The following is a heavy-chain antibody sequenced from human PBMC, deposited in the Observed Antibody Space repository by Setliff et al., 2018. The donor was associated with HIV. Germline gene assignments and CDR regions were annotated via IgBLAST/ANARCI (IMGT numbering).Heavy chain of an antibody. V-gene: IGHV1-46*01. CDR1: GGTFSSYA. CDR2: INPSGGST. CDR3: ARVGERWLQFYYFDN. D-gene: IGHD5-12*01. Sequence: GASVKVSCKASGGTFSSYAISWVRQAPGQGLEWLGVINPSGGSTSYAQKFQGRVTMTRGTSTGTVYMELRSLRSEDTAVYYCARVGERWLQFYYFDNWGQGTLVTVSS. J-gene: IGHJ4*02.